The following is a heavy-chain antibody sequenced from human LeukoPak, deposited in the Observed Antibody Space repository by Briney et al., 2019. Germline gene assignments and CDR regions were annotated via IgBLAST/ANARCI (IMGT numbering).Heavy chain of an antibody. CDR1: GYTFTSYG. J-gene: IGHJ6*02. V-gene: IGHV7-4-1*02. Sequence: PGASVKVSCKASGYTFTSYGISWVRQAPGQGLEWMGWINTNTGNPTYAQGFTGRFVFSLDTSVSTAYLQISSLKAEDTAVYYCAREAVVVVAANYGMDVWGQGTTVTVSS. CDR3: AREAVVVVAANYGMDV. CDR2: INTNTGNP. D-gene: IGHD2-15*01.